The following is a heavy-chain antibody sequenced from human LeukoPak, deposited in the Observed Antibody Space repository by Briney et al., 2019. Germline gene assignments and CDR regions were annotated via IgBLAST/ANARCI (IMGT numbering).Heavy chain of an antibody. D-gene: IGHD6-19*01. Sequence: GGSLRLSCAASGFTFSDYYVSWIRQAPGKGLEWVSYITSSGNAIYYADSVKGRFTISRDNAKNSLYLQMNSLRAEDTAVYYCARIGGTTVAFDYWGQGTLVTVSS. V-gene: IGHV3-11*04. J-gene: IGHJ4*02. CDR1: GFTFSDYY. CDR2: ITSSGNAI. CDR3: ARIGGTTVAFDY.